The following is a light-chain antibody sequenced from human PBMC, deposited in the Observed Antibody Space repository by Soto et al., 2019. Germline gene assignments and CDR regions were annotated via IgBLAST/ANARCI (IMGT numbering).Light chain of an antibody. V-gene: IGKV3-20*01. CDR3: QQYGTSPIA. J-gene: IGKJ5*01. Sequence: EIVLTQSPGTLSLSPGERATLSCRASQNVGGRFLAWYQQKPGQAPRLLINVASTRATGIPDRFSGSGYGTDFTLTISRLEPEDFAVYYCQQYGTSPIAFGQGTRLE. CDR1: QNVGGRF. CDR2: VAS.